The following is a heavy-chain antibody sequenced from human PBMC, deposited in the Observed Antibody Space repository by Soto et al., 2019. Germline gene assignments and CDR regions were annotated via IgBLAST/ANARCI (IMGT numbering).Heavy chain of an antibody. CDR2: INAGNGNT. CDR1: GYTFTTYN. J-gene: IGHJ4*02. Sequence: QVQLVQSGAEVKKPGASVKVSCKASGYTFTTYNMHWVRHAPGQRLEWMGWINAGNGNTKYSQKFQGRVTITRDTSGSTAYMELSSLRSEDTAVYYCARGGEFLQGGYWGQGTLVTVSS. D-gene: IGHD3-10*01. CDR3: ARGGEFLQGGY. V-gene: IGHV1-3*01.